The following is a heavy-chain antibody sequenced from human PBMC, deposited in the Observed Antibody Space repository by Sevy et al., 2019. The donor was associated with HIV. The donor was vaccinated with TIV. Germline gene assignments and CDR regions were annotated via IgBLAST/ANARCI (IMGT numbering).Heavy chain of an antibody. D-gene: IGHD3-10*01. CDR2: ISSSSSYI. V-gene: IGHV3-21*01. J-gene: IGHJ5*02. CDR1: GFTFSSYS. Sequence: GGSLRLSCAASGFTFSSYSMNWVRQAPGKGLEWVSSISSSSSYIYYADSVKGRLTISRDNAKNSLYLQMNSLRAEDTAVYYCARDSRPDGFGDQTYNWFDPWGQGTLVTVSS. CDR3: ARDSRPDGFGDQTYNWFDP.